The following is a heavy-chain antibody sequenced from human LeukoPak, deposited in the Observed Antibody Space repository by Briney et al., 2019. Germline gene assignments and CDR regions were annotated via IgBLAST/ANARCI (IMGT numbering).Heavy chain of an antibody. CDR2: IYSGGST. J-gene: IGHJ3*02. CDR3: ARDPAFDI. CDR1: GFTFSSYA. V-gene: IGHV3-53*01. Sequence: GGSLRLSCAASGFTFSSYAIHWVRQAPGKGLEWVSVIYSGGSTYYADSVKGRFTISRDNSKNTLYLQMNSLRAEDTAVYYCARDPAFDIWGQGTMVTVSS.